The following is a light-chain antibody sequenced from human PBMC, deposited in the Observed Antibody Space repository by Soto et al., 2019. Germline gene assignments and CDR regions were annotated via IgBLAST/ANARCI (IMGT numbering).Light chain of an antibody. CDR1: SNDVGSFNL. CDR3: CSYARSSTVV. Sequence: QSVLTQPASVSGSPGQSITISCSGTSNDVGSFNLVSWYQQHPGKVPKLMIYEATKRPSGVSNRFSGSKSGNTASMTISGLQAEDKADYYCCSYARSSTVVFGGGTKLTVL. J-gene: IGLJ2*01. V-gene: IGLV2-23*01. CDR2: EAT.